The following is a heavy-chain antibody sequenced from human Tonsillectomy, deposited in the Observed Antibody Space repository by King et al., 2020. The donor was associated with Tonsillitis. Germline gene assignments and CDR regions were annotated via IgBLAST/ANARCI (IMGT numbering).Heavy chain of an antibody. V-gene: IGHV3-15*01. CDR2: IKSKTDGGTT. D-gene: IGHD3/OR15-3a*01. CDR1: GFTFSNAW. Sequence: DVQLVESGGGLVKPGGSLRLSCAASGFTFSNAWMSWVRQTPGKGLEWVGRIKSKTDGGTTDYAAPVKGRFTISRDDSKSTLYLQMNSLTTEDTAVYYCAAGFWTSWFDPWGQGTLVTVSS. J-gene: IGHJ5*02. CDR3: AAGFWTSWFDP.